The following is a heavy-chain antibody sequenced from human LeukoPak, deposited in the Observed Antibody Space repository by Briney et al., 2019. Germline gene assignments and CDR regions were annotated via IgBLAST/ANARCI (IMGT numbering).Heavy chain of an antibody. V-gene: IGHV6-1*01. D-gene: IGHD6-25*01. Sequence: SHTLSLTCAISGDSVSTSGVARNWVRQSPSRGLEWLGRTYYTSKWNTDYAVSVKSRIVVNPDTSKNQFSLQLSSVTSEDTAVYYCARGRASAFDVWGQGTMVTVSS. CDR2: TYYTSKWNT. J-gene: IGHJ3*01. CDR3: ARGRASAFDV. CDR1: GDSVSTSGVA.